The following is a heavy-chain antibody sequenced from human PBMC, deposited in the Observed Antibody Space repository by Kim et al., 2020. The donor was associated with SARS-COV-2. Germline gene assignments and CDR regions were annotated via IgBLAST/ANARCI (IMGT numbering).Heavy chain of an antibody. V-gene: IGHV1-3*04. CDR1: GYTFVNYV. CDR2: ISIGNDNT. CDR3: ARGSGWAFDY. Sequence: ASVKVSCKASGYTFVNYVMHWVRQAPGQRPEWMGLISIGNDNTKFSQKFQGRVTITRDTSASTAYMELTSLRSEDTAIYYCARGSGWAFDYWGQGTLVTGAS. J-gene: IGHJ4*02. D-gene: IGHD6-19*01.